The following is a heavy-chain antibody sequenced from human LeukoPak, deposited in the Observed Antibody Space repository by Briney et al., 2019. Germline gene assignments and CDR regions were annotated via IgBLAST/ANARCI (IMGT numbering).Heavy chain of an antibody. J-gene: IGHJ6*03. V-gene: IGHV1-2*02. CDR2: INPNSGGT. D-gene: IGHD1-26*01. CDR3: ARGIVGSYGGYYYYMDA. Sequence: GASVKVSCKASGYTFTGYYMHWVRQAPGQGLEWMGWINPNSGGTNYAQKFRGRVTMIRDTSINTAYMELSRLRSDDTAVYCCARGIVGSYGGYYYYMDAWGKGTTVTISS. CDR1: GYTFTGYY.